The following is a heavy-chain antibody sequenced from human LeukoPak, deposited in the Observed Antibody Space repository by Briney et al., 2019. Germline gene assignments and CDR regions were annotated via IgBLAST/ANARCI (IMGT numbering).Heavy chain of an antibody. CDR2: ISGSGGST. Sequence: GGSLRLSCAASGFTFSSYAMSWVRQAPGKGLEWVSAISGSGGSTYYADSVKGRFTISRDNSKNTLYLQMNSLRAEDTAVYYCARDLVRGRYYYYGMDVWGQGTTVTVSS. J-gene: IGHJ6*02. D-gene: IGHD2-8*02. CDR3: ARDLVRGRYYYYGMDV. CDR1: GFTFSSYA. V-gene: IGHV3-23*01.